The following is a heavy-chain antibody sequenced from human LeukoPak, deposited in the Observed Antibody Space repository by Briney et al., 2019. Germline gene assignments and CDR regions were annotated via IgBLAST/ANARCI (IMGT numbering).Heavy chain of an antibody. D-gene: IGHD3-10*01. V-gene: IGHV4-59*01. CDR2: ISYSGST. J-gene: IGHJ3*02. CDR3: AKEGAGSFPDAFDI. Sequence: PSETLSLTCTVSGGSISPYYWSWLRQTPGKGLEWIGYISYSGSTKNNPSLKSRVTISVVTSKNQFSLKPTSVTAADTAVYYCAKEGAGSFPDAFDIWGQGTMITVSS. CDR1: GGSISPYY.